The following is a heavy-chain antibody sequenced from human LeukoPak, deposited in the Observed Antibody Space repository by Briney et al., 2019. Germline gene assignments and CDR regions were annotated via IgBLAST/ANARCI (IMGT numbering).Heavy chain of an antibody. CDR3: ASERWSRRSYFDY. CDR2: IFYSGST. V-gene: IGHV4-39*07. J-gene: IGHJ4*02. D-gene: IGHD5-24*01. Sequence: SETLSLTCSVSGGSVSSSNYYWGWIRQPPGKGLEWIGTIFYSGSTYYSPSLKSRVTISVDTSMTQFSLKLSSVTAAGTAVYYCASERWSRRSYFDYWGQGILVTVSS. CDR1: GGSVSSSNYY.